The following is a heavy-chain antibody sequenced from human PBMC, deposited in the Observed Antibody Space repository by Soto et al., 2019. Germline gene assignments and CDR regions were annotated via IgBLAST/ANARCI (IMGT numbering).Heavy chain of an antibody. V-gene: IGHV1-69*13. CDR1: GGTFSSYA. Sequence: ASVKVSCKASGGTFSSYAISWVRQAPGQGLEWMGGIIPIFGTANYAQKFQGRVTITADESTSTAYMELSSLRSEDTAVYYCARDRLGYSGYDYMSRRNTYYYYYGMDVWGQGTTVAVSS. CDR2: IIPIFGTA. D-gene: IGHD5-12*01. CDR3: ARDRLGYSGYDYMSRRNTYYYYYGMDV. J-gene: IGHJ6*02.